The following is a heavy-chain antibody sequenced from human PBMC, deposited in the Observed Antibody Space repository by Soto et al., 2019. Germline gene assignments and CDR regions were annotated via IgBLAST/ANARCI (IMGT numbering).Heavy chain of an antibody. CDR1: GGSISSSSYY. Sequence: PSETLSLTCTVSGGSISSSSYYWGWIRQPPGKGLEWIGSIYYSGSTYYNPSLKSRVTISVDTSKNQFSLKLSSVTAADTAVYYCARQRGSSWYYFDYWGQGTLVTVSS. D-gene: IGHD6-13*01. CDR3: ARQRGSSWYYFDY. CDR2: IYYSGST. J-gene: IGHJ4*02. V-gene: IGHV4-39*01.